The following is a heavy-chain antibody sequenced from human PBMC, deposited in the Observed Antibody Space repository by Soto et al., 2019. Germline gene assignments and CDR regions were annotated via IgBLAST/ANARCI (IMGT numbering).Heavy chain of an antibody. CDR3: ARGGVVYAIGYFDY. V-gene: IGHV4-31*03. D-gene: IGHD2-8*02. Sequence: SETLSLTCPVSGGSISSGGYYWSWIRQHPGKGLEWIGYIYYSGSTYYNPSLKSRVTISVDTSKDQFSLKLSSVTAADTAVYYCARGGVVYAIGYFDYWGQGTLVTVSS. CDR1: GGSISSGGYY. J-gene: IGHJ4*02. CDR2: IYYSGST.